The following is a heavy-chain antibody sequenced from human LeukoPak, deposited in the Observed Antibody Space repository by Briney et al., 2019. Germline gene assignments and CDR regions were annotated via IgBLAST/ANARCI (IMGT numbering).Heavy chain of an antibody. J-gene: IGHJ4*02. D-gene: IGHD3-10*01. Sequence: GGSLRLSCVASGFNFSNYEMNWVRQAPGKGLEWVSYISSSGSTIYYADSVKGRFTISRDNAKNSLYLQMNSLRAEDTAVYYCARVKYYCGSGSFDYWGQGTLVTVSP. CDR3: ARVKYYCGSGSFDY. CDR2: ISSSGSTI. CDR1: GFNFSNYE. V-gene: IGHV3-48*03.